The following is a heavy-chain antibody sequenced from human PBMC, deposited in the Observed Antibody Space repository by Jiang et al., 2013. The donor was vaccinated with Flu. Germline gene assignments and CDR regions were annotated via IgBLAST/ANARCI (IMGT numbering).Heavy chain of an antibody. CDR2: IFQSGNI. V-gene: IGHV4-30-2*06. CDR3: ARSVETTEAFDY. J-gene: IGHJ4*02. Sequence: GSGLVKPSQTLSVTCTVSGDSITSGVYAWHWIRQSPGKGLEWIGYIFQSGNIYYNPSLENRVTLSVITSKNQFSLKLRSVTAADTAVYYCARSVETTEAFDYWGQGILVTV. CDR1: GDSITSGVYA. D-gene: IGHD1-1*01.